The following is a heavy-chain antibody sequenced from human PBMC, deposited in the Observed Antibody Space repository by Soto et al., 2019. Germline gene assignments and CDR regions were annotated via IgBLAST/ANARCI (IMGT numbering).Heavy chain of an antibody. J-gene: IGHJ6*02. CDR3: ARQFYDILTGYPTYGMDV. Sequence: VAVISYDGSNKYYADSVKGRFTISRDNSKNTLYLQMNSLRAEDTAVYYCARQFYDILTGYPTYGMDVWGQGTTVTVSS. V-gene: IGHV3-30-3*01. D-gene: IGHD3-9*01. CDR2: ISYDGSNK.